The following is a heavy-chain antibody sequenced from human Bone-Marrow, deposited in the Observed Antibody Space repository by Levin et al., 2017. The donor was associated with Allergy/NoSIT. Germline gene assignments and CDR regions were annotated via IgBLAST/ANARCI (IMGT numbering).Heavy chain of an antibody. V-gene: IGHV1-8*01. CDR1: GYTFTDYD. D-gene: IGHD5-24*01. Sequence: PVASVKVSCKASGYTFTDYDINWVRQATGQGLEWMGWMNPNSGNTGYAQKFQGRVSMTRSTSISTAYMELTSLGSEATAVYLFATRDTVEFHGSDYYGMDVWGQGTTVTVSS. CDR2: MNPNSGNT. J-gene: IGHJ6*02. CDR3: ATRDTVEFHGSDYYGMDV.